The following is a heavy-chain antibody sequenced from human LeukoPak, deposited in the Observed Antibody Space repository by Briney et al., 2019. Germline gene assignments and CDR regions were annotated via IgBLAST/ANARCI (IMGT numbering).Heavy chain of an antibody. CDR3: ARSGMVATHFLDY. J-gene: IGHJ4*02. D-gene: IGHD5-12*01. CDR1: GYTFTSYW. CDR2: THPGDSDT. V-gene: IGHV5-51*01. Sequence: GESLNISCKGSGYTFTSYWIGWVRQMPGKGLEWMGITHPGDSDTRYSPSFQGQATISADTSISTACLQWSSLKASATAIFYCARSGMVATHFLDYWGQGTLVTVSS.